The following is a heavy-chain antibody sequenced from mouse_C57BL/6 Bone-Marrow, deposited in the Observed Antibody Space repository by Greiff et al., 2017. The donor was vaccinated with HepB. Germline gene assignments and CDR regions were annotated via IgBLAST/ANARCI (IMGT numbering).Heavy chain of an antibody. D-gene: IGHD1-1*01. Sequence: EVQLVESGAELVRPGASVKLSCTASGFNIKDYYMHWVKQRPEQGLEWIGRIDPEDGDTEYAPKFQGKATMTADTSSNTAYLQLSSLTSEDTAVYYCSFHYYGSSYVGFAYWGQGTLVTVSA. CDR2: IDPEDGDT. CDR1: GFNIKDYY. CDR3: SFHYYGSSYVGFAY. V-gene: IGHV14-1*01. J-gene: IGHJ3*01.